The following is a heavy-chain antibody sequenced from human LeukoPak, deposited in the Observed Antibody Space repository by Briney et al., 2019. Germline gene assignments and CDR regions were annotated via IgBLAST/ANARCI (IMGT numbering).Heavy chain of an antibody. J-gene: IGHJ6*03. CDR1: GYTFTSYY. Sequence: ASVKVSCKASGYTFTSYYMHWVRQAPGQGLEWTGIINPSGGSTSYAQKFQGRVTMTRDTSTSTVYMELSSLRSEDTAVYYCARDWTDIVVVPAAMRYYYYMDVWGKGTTVTVSS. CDR3: ARDWTDIVVVPAAMRYYYYMDV. V-gene: IGHV1-46*01. D-gene: IGHD2-2*01. CDR2: INPSGGST.